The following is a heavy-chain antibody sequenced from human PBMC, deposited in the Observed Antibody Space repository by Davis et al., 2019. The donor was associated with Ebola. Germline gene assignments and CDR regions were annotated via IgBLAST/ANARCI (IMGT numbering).Heavy chain of an antibody. V-gene: IGHV3-21*01. CDR2: ISSSSSYI. J-gene: IGHJ4*02. Sequence: PGGSLRLSCAASGFTFSSYSMNWVRQAPGKGLEWVSSISSSSSYIYYADSVKGRFTISRDNAKNSLYLQMNSLRAEDTAVYYCARDWRAYGDYFDYWGQGTLVTVSS. D-gene: IGHD4-17*01. CDR1: GFTFSSYS. CDR3: ARDWRAYGDYFDY.